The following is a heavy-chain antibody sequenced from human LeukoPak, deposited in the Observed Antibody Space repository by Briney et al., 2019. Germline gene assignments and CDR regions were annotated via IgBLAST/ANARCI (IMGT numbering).Heavy chain of an antibody. J-gene: IGHJ4*02. V-gene: IGHV3-21*01. D-gene: IGHD1-26*01. Sequence: GGSLRLSCAASGFTFSSYSMNWVRQAPGKGLEWVSSISSSSSYIYYADSVKGRFTISRDNAKNSLYLQMNSLRAEDTAVYYCARDIGSQPEPLDYWGQGTLVTVSS. CDR2: ISSSSSYI. CDR1: GFTFSSYS. CDR3: ARDIGSQPEPLDY.